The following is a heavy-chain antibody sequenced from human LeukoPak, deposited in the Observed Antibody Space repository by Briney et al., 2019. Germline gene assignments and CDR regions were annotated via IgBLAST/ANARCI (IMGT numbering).Heavy chain of an antibody. D-gene: IGHD6-13*01. Sequence: PGGSLRLSCAASGFTFSSYGMHWVRQAPGKGLEWVAVISYDGSNKYYADSVKGRFTISRDNSKNTLYLQMNSLRAEDTAVYYCARGGNAAGGWPSFDYWGQGTLVTVSS. V-gene: IGHV3-30*03. CDR2: ISYDGSNK. CDR3: ARGGNAAGGWPSFDY. CDR1: GFTFSSYG. J-gene: IGHJ4*02.